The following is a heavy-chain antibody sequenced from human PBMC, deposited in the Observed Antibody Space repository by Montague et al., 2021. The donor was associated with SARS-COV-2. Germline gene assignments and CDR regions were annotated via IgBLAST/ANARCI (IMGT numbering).Heavy chain of an antibody. D-gene: IGHD4-17*01. Sequence: SLRLSCAASGLTFSSYAMHWVRQAPGKGLEWVAVISYDGSTKYYADSVKGRFTISRDNSKNTLYLQMNSLRAEDTAVYYCASELADYGDFDYWGQGTLVTVSS. CDR3: ASELADYGDFDY. CDR1: GLTFSSYA. V-gene: IGHV3-30-3*01. CDR2: ISYDGSTK. J-gene: IGHJ4*02.